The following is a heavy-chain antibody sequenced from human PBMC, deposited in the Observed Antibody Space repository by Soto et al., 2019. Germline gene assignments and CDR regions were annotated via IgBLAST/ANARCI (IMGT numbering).Heavy chain of an antibody. J-gene: IGHJ6*02. D-gene: IGHD6-19*01. CDR1: GFTFGDYA. CDR3: TREMIAVAGRYYYYYYGMDV. V-gene: IGHV3-49*04. Sequence: GSRRLSCTASGFTFGDYAMSWVRQAPGKGLEWVGFIRSKAYGGTTEYAASVKGRFTISRDDSKSIAYLQMNSLKTEDTAVYYCTREMIAVAGRYYYYYYGMDVWGQATTVTVSS. CDR2: IRSKAYGGTT.